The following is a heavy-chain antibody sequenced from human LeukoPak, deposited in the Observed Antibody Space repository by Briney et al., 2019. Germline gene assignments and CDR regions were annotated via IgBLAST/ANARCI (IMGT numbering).Heavy chain of an antibody. D-gene: IGHD3-3*01. J-gene: IGHJ6*02. V-gene: IGHV1-8*01. Sequence: ASVKVSCKASGYTFTSYDINWVRQATGQGLEWMGWMNPNSGNTGYAQKFQGRVTMTRDTSISTAYMELSRLRSDDTAVYYCARSMEWFGMDVWGQGTTVTVSS. CDR2: MNPNSGNT. CDR1: GYTFTSYD. CDR3: ARSMEWFGMDV.